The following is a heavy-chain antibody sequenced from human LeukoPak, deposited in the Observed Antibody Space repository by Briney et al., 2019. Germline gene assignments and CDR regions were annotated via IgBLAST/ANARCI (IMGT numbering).Heavy chain of an antibody. V-gene: IGHV1-24*01. D-gene: IGHD6-13*01. CDR3: TRRQSQGSTTYWYFDL. Sequence: ASVKVSCKVSGYTLTELSMHWVRQAPGKGLEWMGGFDPEDGETIYAQKFQGRVTMTEDTSTDTAYMELSSLRSEDTAVYYCTRRQSQGSTTYWYFDLWGRGTQVTVSS. CDR1: GYTLTELS. CDR2: FDPEDGET. J-gene: IGHJ2*01.